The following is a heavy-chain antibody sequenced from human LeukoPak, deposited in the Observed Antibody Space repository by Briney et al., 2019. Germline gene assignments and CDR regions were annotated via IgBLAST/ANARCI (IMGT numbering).Heavy chain of an antibody. D-gene: IGHD1-26*01. V-gene: IGHV4-39*07. Sequence: PSGTLSLTCTVSGGSISSSSYYWGWIRQPPGKGLEWIGSIYYSGSTYYNPSLKSRVTISVDASKNQFSLKLSSVTAADTAVYYCARVSGSYPDYWGQGTLVTVSS. CDR3: ARVSGSYPDY. J-gene: IGHJ4*02. CDR2: IYYSGST. CDR1: GGSISSSSYY.